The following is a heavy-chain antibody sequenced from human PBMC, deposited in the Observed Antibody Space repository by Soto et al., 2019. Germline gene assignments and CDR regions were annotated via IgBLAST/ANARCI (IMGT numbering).Heavy chain of an antibody. CDR2: IYHSGST. CDR1: GGSISSGGYS. J-gene: IGHJ4*02. V-gene: IGHV4-30-2*01. D-gene: IGHD2-15*01. Sequence: SETLSLTCAVSGGSISSGGYSWSWIRQPPGKGLEWIGYIYHSGSTYYNPSLKSRVTISVDRSKNQFSLKLSSVTAADTAVYYCARGQVVAAQNWGQGTLVTVSS. CDR3: ARGQVVAAQN.